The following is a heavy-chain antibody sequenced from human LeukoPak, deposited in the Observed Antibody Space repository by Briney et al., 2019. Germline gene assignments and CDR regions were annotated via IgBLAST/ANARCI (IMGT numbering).Heavy chain of an antibody. V-gene: IGHV3-23*01. CDR1: GFSIMNSA. CDR2: INGTAIDT. J-gene: IGHJ4*02. D-gene: IGHD3/OR15-3a*01. CDR3: AKGTSALFDY. Sequence: GGSLRLSCAASGFSIMNSAMNWVRQAPGKGLEWVSAINGTAIDTDYADSVKGRFTISRDNSKNTLYLQMNSLRAEDTAVYYCAKGTSALFDYWGQGTLVTVSS.